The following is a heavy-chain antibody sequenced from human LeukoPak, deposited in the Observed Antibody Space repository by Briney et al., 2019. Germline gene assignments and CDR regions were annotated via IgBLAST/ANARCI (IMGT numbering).Heavy chain of an antibody. Sequence: GGSLRLSCAASGFTFSSYGMHWVRQAPGKGLEWVAVISYDGSNKYYADSVKGRFTISRDNSKNTLYLQMNSLRAEDTAVYYCAEEDGVYYYDSSGTLVAFDIWGQGTMVTVSS. CDR1: GFTFSSYG. CDR3: AEEDGVYYYDSSGTLVAFDI. J-gene: IGHJ3*02. D-gene: IGHD3-22*01. CDR2: ISYDGSNK. V-gene: IGHV3-30*18.